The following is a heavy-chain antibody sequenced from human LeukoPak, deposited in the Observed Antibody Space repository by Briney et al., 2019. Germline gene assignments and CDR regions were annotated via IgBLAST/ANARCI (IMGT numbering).Heavy chain of an antibody. D-gene: IGHD4-17*01. CDR3: AREDYGDYGAFDY. CDR1: GFTVSSNY. CDR2: IYSGGST. J-gene: IGHJ4*02. V-gene: IGHV3-53*01. Sequence: GGSVRLSCAASGFTVSSNYMSWVRQAPGKGLEWVSVIYSGGSTYYADSVKGRFTISRDNSKNTLYLQMNSLRAEDTAVYYCAREDYGDYGAFDYWGQGTLVTVSS.